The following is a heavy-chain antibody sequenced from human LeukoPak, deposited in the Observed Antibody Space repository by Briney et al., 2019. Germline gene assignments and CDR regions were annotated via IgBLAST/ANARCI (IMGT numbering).Heavy chain of an antibody. J-gene: IGHJ5*02. V-gene: IGHV4-31*03. CDR3: ARTYMTSARFDP. Sequence: PSETLSLTCTVSGGSISSGGYYWSWIRQHPGKGLEWIGYIHYSGSTYYNPSLKSRVTISVDTSKNQFSLKLRYVTAADTAVYYCARTYMTSARFDPWGQGTLVIVSS. CDR2: IHYSGST. CDR1: GGSISSGGYY. D-gene: IGHD2-21*02.